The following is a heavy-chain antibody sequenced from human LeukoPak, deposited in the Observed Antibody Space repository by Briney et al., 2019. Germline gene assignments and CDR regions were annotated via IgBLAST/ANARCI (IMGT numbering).Heavy chain of an antibody. J-gene: IGHJ3*02. D-gene: IGHD2-2*01. CDR3: ARGYCSGTSCFGAFDM. Sequence: GGSLRLSCAASGFNFSSHWMSWVRQAPGKGLEWVANIGQDGTEKNYVDSVKGRFTISRDDAKNSLYLQMSSLRAEDTAVYHCARGYCSGTSCFGAFDMWGQGTMVPVSS. V-gene: IGHV3-7*01. CDR2: IGQDGTEK. CDR1: GFNFSSHW.